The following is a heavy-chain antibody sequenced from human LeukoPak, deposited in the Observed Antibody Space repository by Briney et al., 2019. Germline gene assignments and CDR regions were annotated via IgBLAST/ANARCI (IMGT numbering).Heavy chain of an antibody. CDR2: ISADNGNT. J-gene: IGHJ4*02. Sequence: ASVKVSCKGSGYTLSNHAFSWVRQAPGQGLEWMGWISADNGNTNHAQKFQGRVSLTTDTSASTVYMELSSLRSEDTAVYYCARGSTSDWPLDHWGQETLVTISS. CDR1: GYTLSNHA. V-gene: IGHV1-18*04. D-gene: IGHD6-19*01. CDR3: ARGSTSDWPLDH.